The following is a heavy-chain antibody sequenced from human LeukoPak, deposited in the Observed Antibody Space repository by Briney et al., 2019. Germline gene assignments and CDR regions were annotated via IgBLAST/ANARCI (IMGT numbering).Heavy chain of an antibody. CDR3: ASWGSLGCCSGGSCWYYFDY. D-gene: IGHD2-15*01. J-gene: IGHJ4*02. CDR1: GGTFSSYA. V-gene: IGHV1-69*04. CDR2: IIPILGIA. Sequence: ASVKVSFKASGGTFSSYAISWVRQAPGQGLEWMGRIIPILGIANYAQKFQGRVTITADRSTSTAYMELSSLRSEDTAVYYCASWGSLGCCSGGSCWYYFDYWGQGTLVTVSS.